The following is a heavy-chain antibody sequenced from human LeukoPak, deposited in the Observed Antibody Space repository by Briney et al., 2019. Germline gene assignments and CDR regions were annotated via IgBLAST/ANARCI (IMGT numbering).Heavy chain of an antibody. CDR1: GFTFSSYR. D-gene: IGHD3-10*01. CDR3: ARDRGWFGEFSTYYFDY. J-gene: IGHJ4*02. V-gene: IGHV3-48*01. Sequence: TGGSLRLSCAASGFTFSSYRMNWVRQAPGKGLEWVSYISSSSSTIYYADSVKGRFTISRDNAKNSLYLQMNSLRAEGTAVYYCARDRGWFGEFSTYYFDYWGQGTLVTVSS. CDR2: ISSSSSTI.